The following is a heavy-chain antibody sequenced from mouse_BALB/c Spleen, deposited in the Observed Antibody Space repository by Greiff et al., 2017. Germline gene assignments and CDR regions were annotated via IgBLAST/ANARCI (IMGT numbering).Heavy chain of an antibody. D-gene: IGHD1-1*01. J-gene: IGHJ3*01. V-gene: IGHV5-17*02. CDR1: GFTFSSFG. CDR2: ISSGSSTI. Sequence: EVQGVESGGGLVQPGGSRKLSCAASGFTFSSFGMHWVRQAPEKGLEWVAYISSGSSTIYYADTVKGRFTISRDNPKNTLFLQMTSLRSEDTAMYYCARSGSPYYGSSYAWCAYWGQGTLVTVSA. CDR3: ARSGSPYYGSSYAWCAY.